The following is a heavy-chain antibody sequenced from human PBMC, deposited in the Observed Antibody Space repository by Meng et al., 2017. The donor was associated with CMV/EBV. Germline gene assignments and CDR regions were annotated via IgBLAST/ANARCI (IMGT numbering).Heavy chain of an antibody. CDR1: GYTFTGYY. Sequence: ASVKVSCKASGYTFTGYYMHWVRQAPGQGLEWMGWINPNSGGTNYAQKFQGRVTMTRDTSISTAYMELSRLRSDDTTVYYCARGGIAVAGTYDYWGKGTLVTVSS. CDR3: ARGGIAVAGTYDY. CDR2: INPNSGGT. D-gene: IGHD6-19*01. V-gene: IGHV1-2*02. J-gene: IGHJ4*02.